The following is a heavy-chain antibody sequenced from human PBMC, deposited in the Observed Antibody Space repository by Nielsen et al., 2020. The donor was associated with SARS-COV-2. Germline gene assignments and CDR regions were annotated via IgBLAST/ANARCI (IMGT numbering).Heavy chain of an antibody. CDR1: VGSISSGGYS. V-gene: IGHV4-30-2*01. D-gene: IGHD3-16*01. Sequence: SQTLSLTCALSVGSISSGGYSWSWIRQPPGKGLEWIGYIYHSGRTYYNPSLKSRVTISVDRSKNQFSLKLSSVTAADTAVYYCARGGRITFGGADDAFDIWGQGTMVTVSS. J-gene: IGHJ3*02. CDR2: IYHSGRT. CDR3: ARGGRITFGGADDAFDI.